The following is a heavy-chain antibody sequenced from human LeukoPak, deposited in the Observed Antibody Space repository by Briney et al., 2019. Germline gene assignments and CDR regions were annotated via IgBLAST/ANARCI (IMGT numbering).Heavy chain of an antibody. J-gene: IGHJ6*03. V-gene: IGHV1-8*01. D-gene: IGHD5-18*01. CDR2: MNPNSGNT. CDR1: GYTFTSYD. CDR3: ARFPTPYSYAFIYYYYYYSDA. Sequence: ASVKVSCKASGYTFTSYDINWVRQATGQGLEWMGWMNPNSGNTGYAQKFQDRVTMTRNTSISTAYMELSSLRSEDTAVYYCARFPTPYSYAFIYYYYYYSDAWSKGTTVTVSS.